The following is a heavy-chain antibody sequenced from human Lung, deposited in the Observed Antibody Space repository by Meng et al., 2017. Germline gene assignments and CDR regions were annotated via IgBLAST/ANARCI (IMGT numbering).Heavy chain of an antibody. CDR2: INPKSGDT. J-gene: IGHJ4*02. V-gene: IGHV1-2*06. CDR3: ARDEDISAAGKLFGDY. Sequence: QAPVVHSGAAHKKPGAALTVSCMTYPNRLPGEVLHRARRAPGQGLGCIGPINPKSGDTHYAQRLQGRVTMTGDTSISTAYMQLSGLRSDDTAMYYCARDEDISAAGKLFGDYWGQGTLVTVSS. CDR1: PNRLPGEV. D-gene: IGHD6-13*01.